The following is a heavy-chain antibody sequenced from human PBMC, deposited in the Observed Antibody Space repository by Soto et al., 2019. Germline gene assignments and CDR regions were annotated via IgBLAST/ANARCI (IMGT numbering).Heavy chain of an antibody. Sequence: PSETLSLTCAVYGGSFSGYYWSWIRQPPGKGLEWIGEINHSGSTNYNPSLKSRVTISVDTSKNQFSLKLSSVTAADTAVYYCARGRGGDFDYWGQGTLVTVSS. V-gene: IGHV4-34*01. CDR2: INHSGST. CDR3: ARGRGGDFDY. CDR1: GGSFSGYY. J-gene: IGHJ4*02.